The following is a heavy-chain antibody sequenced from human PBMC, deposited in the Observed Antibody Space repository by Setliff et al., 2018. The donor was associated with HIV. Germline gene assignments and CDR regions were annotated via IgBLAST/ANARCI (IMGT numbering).Heavy chain of an antibody. V-gene: IGHV3-23*01. CDR3: AKHSYDSSGYYYGDGYYFDS. Sequence: GGSLRLSCAASGFTFSSYVMSWVRQAPGKGLEWVSALSGSGGSTYYADSVKGRFTISRDNSKNTLYLQMSGLRAEDTAVYYCAKHSYDSSGYYYGDGYYFDSWGQGTLVTVSS. CDR1: GFTFSSYV. CDR2: LSGSGGST. J-gene: IGHJ4*02. D-gene: IGHD3-22*01.